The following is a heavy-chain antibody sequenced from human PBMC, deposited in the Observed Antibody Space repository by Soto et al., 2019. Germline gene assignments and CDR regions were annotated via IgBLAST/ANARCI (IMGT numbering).Heavy chain of an antibody. V-gene: IGHV3-48*02. CDR2: ISSSGSTI. CDR3: AREGGRHCSPTRCYNAFDL. J-gene: IGHJ3*01. D-gene: IGHD2-2*02. Sequence: EVQLVESGGGLVQPGGSLRLSCASSGFPFSAFSMNWVRQAPGKGLEWVAYISSSGSTIYYTDSVKGRLTISRDNAKSSLYLQMDSLRDEDTAVYYCAREGGRHCSPTRCYNAFDLWGQGTMVTVSS. CDR1: GFPFSAFS.